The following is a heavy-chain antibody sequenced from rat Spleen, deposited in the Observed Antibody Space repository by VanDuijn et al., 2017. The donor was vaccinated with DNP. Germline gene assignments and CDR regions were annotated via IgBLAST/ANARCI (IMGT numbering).Heavy chain of an antibody. V-gene: IGHV5-7*01. CDR1: GFTFSDYA. D-gene: IGHD1-10*01. CDR2: ISYDGRDT. J-gene: IGHJ1*01. CDR3: ARGENNYIYWYFDF. Sequence: EVQLVESGGGLVQPGNSLKLSCTASGFTFSDYAMAWVRQSPKKGLEWVATISYDGRDTYYRDSVKGRFTMSRDNAKSTLYLQVNSLRSEDTATYYCARGENNYIYWYFDFWGPGTMVTVSS.